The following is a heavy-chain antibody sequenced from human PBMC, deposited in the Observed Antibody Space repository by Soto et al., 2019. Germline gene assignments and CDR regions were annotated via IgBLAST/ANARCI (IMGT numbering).Heavy chain of an antibody. CDR1: GYTFTSYA. CDR2: INAGNGNT. D-gene: IGHD1-20*01. Sequence: QVQLVQSGAEVKKPGASVKVSCKASGYTFTSYAMHWVRQAPGQRLEWMGWINAGNGNTKYSQKFQGRVTITRDTSASTAYMELSSLRSEDTAVYYCARDPGDRYRRITGTHFDYWGQGTLVTVSS. CDR3: ARDPGDRYRRITGTHFDY. J-gene: IGHJ4*02. V-gene: IGHV1-3*01.